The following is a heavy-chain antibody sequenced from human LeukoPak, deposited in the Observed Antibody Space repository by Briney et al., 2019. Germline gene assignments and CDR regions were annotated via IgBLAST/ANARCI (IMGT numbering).Heavy chain of an antibody. J-gene: IGHJ4*02. D-gene: IGHD3-3*01. V-gene: IGHV3-30*18. CDR1: GFTFSNYG. Sequence: HPGRSLRLSCAASGFTFSNYGMHWVRQAPGKGLEWVTLISYDGSNKYYADSVKGRFTISRDNSKNTLYLQMNSLRAEDTAVYYCAKDYRPHDFWSGLVDYWGQGTLVTVSS. CDR3: AKDYRPHDFWSGLVDY. CDR2: ISYDGSNK.